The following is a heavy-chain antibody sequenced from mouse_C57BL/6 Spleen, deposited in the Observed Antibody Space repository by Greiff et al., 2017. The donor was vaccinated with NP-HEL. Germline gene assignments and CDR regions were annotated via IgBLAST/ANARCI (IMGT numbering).Heavy chain of an antibody. CDR3: ARSPRQLAWLAY. Sequence: QVQLQQSGAELVRPGTSVKVSCKASGYAFTNYLIEWVKQRPGQGLEWIGVINPGSGGTNYNEKFKGKATLTADKSSSTAYMQRRSLTSEDSAVYVCARSPRQLAWLAYWGQGTLVTVSA. V-gene: IGHV1-54*01. D-gene: IGHD3-2*01. J-gene: IGHJ3*01. CDR1: GYAFTNYL. CDR2: INPGSGGT.